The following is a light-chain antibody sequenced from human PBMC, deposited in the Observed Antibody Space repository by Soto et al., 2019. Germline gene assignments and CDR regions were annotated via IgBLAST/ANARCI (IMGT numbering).Light chain of an antibody. V-gene: IGKV3-11*01. CDR2: DAS. CDR1: QSVSSY. CDR3: QQRSNWPPWT. J-gene: IGKJ1*01. Sequence: EIVLTQSPATLSLSPGERATLSCRASQSVSSYLAWYQQKPGQAPRLLIYDASNRATGIPARFSGSGSGTDFPLTISSLEPEDCALYYCQQRSNWPPWTFGQGTKVEIK.